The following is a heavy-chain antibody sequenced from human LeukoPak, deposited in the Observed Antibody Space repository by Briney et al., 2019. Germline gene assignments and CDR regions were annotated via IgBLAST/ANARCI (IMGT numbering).Heavy chain of an antibody. CDR2: ILRSSTYI. CDR1: EFTFTFYS. CDR3: ARPRDDDSGYYVS. J-gene: IGHJ5*02. V-gene: IGHV3-21*04. D-gene: IGHD5-12*01. Sequence: AESMRLSSAASEFTFTFYSINWVSQAPGKGLGWVSSILRSSTYIYYASLVEGRFSIARDPAKQSVSMRLNCLRATDTYLYYCARPRDDDSGYYVSWGQGSLVTVSA.